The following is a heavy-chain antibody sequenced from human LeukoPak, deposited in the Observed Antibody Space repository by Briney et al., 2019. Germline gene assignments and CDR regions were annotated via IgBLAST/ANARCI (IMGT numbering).Heavy chain of an antibody. J-gene: IGHJ4*02. CDR3: ARGDGSSCGLYFHY. Sequence: GGSLRLYCAASGFTFGTFWMTWVRQAPGKGLEWVANIKEDEYTTYYVDSVEGRFTISRDNANNALFPQLNSLRAEDTAVYYCARGDGSSCGLYFHYWGQGTLVTVSS. D-gene: IGHD6-6*01. V-gene: IGHV3-7*01. CDR1: GFTFGTFW. CDR2: IKEDEYTT.